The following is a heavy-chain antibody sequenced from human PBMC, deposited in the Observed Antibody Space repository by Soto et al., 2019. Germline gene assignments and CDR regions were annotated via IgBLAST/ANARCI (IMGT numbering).Heavy chain of an antibody. V-gene: IGHV4-31*03. CDR2: IYYSGST. J-gene: IGHJ4*02. Sequence: SETLSLTCTVSCGSISSGGYYWSWIRQHPGKGLEWIGYIYYSGSTYYNPSLKSRVTISVDTSKNQFSLKLSSVTAADTAVYYCARDVAVAGTRHFFDYWGQGTLVTVS. D-gene: IGHD6-19*01. CDR3: ARDVAVAGTRHFFDY. CDR1: CGSISSGGYY.